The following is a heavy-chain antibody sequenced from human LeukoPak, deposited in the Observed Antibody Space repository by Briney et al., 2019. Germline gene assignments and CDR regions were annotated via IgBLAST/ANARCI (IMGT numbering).Heavy chain of an antibody. CDR1: GGSISSYY. Sequence: PSETLSLTCTVSGGSISSYYWSWIRQPAGKGLEWIGRIYTSGSTNYNPSLKSRVTMSVDTSKNQFSLKLSSVTAADTAVYYCARSSLLWFGELSRFDSWGQGTLITVSS. J-gene: IGHJ5*01. CDR2: IYTSGST. D-gene: IGHD3-10*01. V-gene: IGHV4-4*07. CDR3: ARSSLLWFGELSRFDS.